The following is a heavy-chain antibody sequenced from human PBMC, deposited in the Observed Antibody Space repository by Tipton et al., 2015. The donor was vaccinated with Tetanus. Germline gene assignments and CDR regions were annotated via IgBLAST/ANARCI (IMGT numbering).Heavy chain of an antibody. Sequence: VQLVQSGAEVKKPGESLKISCKGSGYSFSSYWIGWVRQMPGKGLEWMGSIYPGDSNTRYSPSFQGHVTISADKSISTAYLQWSSLKASDTAMYYCARRRTSTALGLWLDPWGQGTLVTVSS. CDR1: GYSFSSYW. V-gene: IGHV5-51*01. J-gene: IGHJ5*02. CDR3: ARRRTSTALGLWLDP. CDR2: IYPGDSNT. D-gene: IGHD5/OR15-5a*01.